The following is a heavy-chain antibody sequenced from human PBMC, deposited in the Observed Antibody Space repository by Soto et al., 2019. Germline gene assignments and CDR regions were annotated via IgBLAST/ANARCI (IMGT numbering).Heavy chain of an antibody. Sequence: GGSLRLSCAASGFTFSSYSMNWVRQAPGKGLEWVSSISSSSSYIYYADSVKGRFTISRDNAKNSLYLQMNSLRAEDTAVYYCAREEVVVAATLYYGMDVWGQGXTVTVSS. CDR1: GFTFSSYS. J-gene: IGHJ6*02. V-gene: IGHV3-21*01. D-gene: IGHD2-15*01. CDR3: AREEVVVAATLYYGMDV. CDR2: ISSSSSYI.